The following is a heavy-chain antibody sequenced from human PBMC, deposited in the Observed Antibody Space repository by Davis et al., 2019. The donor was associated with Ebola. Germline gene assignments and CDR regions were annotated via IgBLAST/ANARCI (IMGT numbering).Heavy chain of an antibody. CDR2: ISSSSSYI. Sequence: GESLKISCAASGFTFSSYSMNWVRQAPGKGLEWVSSISSSSSYIYYADSVKGRFTISRDNAKNSLYLQMNSLTAEDTAVYYCARVGYSGSLIDYWGQGTLVTVSS. D-gene: IGHD1-26*01. V-gene: IGHV3-21*01. J-gene: IGHJ4*02. CDR3: ARVGYSGSLIDY. CDR1: GFTFSSYS.